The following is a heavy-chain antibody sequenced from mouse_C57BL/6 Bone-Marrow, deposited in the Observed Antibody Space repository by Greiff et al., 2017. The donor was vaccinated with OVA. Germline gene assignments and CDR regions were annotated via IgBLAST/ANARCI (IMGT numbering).Heavy chain of an antibody. CDR1: GYSFTDYN. CDR3: AGEGIQGMDY. Sequence: EVKLMESGPELVKPGASVKISCKASGYSFTDYNMNWVKQSNGKSLEWIGVINPNYGTTSYNQNFKGKATLTVDQSSSTAYMQLNNLASEDSAVNYCAGEGIQGMDYWGQGTSVTVSS. CDR2: INPNYGTT. V-gene: IGHV1-39*01. J-gene: IGHJ4*01.